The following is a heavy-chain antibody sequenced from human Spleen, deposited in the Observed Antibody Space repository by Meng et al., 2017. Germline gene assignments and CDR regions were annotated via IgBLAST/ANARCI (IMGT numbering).Heavy chain of an antibody. CDR2: INPNSGGT. CDR1: GYTFTSYG. V-gene: IGHV1-2*06. J-gene: IGHJ4*03. D-gene: IGHD3-10*01. Sequence: ASVKVSCKASGYTFTSYGISWVRQAPGQGLEWMGRINPNSGGTNYAQKFQGRVTMTRDTSISTAYMELSRLRSDDTAVYYCARDRAGIDYWGQGTMVTVSS. CDR3: ARDRAGIDY.